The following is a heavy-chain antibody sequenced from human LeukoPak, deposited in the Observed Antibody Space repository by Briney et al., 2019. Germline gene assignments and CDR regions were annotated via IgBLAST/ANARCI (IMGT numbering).Heavy chain of an antibody. CDR3: AKVSPTRFVASSGWFELGY. V-gene: IGHV3-43*02. Sequence: GGSLRLSCAASGFTFGDYAMHWVRQVPGKALEWVSLISGDGGSTYYADSVKGRFTISRDNSKNSLYPQMNSLRTEDTALYYCAKVSPTRFVASSGWFELGYWGQGTLVTVSS. CDR2: ISGDGGST. D-gene: IGHD6-19*01. CDR1: GFTFGDYA. J-gene: IGHJ4*02.